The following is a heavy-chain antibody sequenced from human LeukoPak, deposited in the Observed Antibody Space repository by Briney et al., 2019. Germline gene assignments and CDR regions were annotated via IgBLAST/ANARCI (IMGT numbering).Heavy chain of an antibody. D-gene: IGHD6-13*01. J-gene: IGHJ4*01. CDR1: GYTFTHYC. CDR3: ARDQSLVAYSSTWFDY. V-gene: IGHV1-18*01. CDR2: ISAYNGNT. Sequence: ASVKVSCKASGYTFTHYCISWVRQAAGQGLEWMGWISAYNGNTDYAQTLPGRVTLTTDTLTSTAYMELRRPRSDDTAVYYCARDQSLVAYSSTWFDYWGQGTPVTVSS.